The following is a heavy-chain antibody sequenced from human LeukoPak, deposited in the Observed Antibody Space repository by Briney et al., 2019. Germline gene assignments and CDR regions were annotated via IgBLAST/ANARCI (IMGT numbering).Heavy chain of an antibody. CDR2: IIPSIGSS. CDR3: GRDRGSGWNKAIDY. J-gene: IGHJ4*02. Sequence: WASVKVSCKASGGGLRNYAITWVRQAPGQGLEWMGRIIPSIGSSNYVPKFQGRFTITADKSTSTVFIELSNLRSENTAVYFCGRDRGSGWNKAIDYWGQGPWSPSP. V-gene: IGHV1-69*04. CDR1: GGGLRNYA. D-gene: IGHD6-19*01.